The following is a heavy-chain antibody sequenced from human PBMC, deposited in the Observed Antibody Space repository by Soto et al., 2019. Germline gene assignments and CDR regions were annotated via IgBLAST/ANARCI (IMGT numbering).Heavy chain of an antibody. CDR2: VSAYNGNT. CDR1: GYTFVSYV. J-gene: IGHJ5*02. D-gene: IGHD4-4*01. CDR3: ARGSDTVTTDWFDP. V-gene: IGHV1-18*01. Sequence: QVQLVQSGAEVKKAGASVKVSCKASGYTFVSYVISWVRQAPGQGLEWMGWVSAYNGNTNYAQNLQGRVTMPTDTSTSTAYMELRSLRSDDTAVYYCARGSDTVTTDWFDPWGQGTLVTVSS.